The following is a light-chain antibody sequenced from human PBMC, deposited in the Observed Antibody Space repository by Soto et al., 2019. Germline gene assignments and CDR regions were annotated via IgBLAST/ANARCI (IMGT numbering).Light chain of an antibody. CDR3: RQYGSSLSIT. CDR2: GAS. Sequence: EIVLTQSPGTLSLSPGERATLSCRASQSVSSNYFAWYQQKPGQAPRLLIHGASRRATGIPDRFSGSGSGTDFTLTISRLEPEDFAVYYCRQYGSSLSITFGQGTRLEIK. CDR1: QSVSSNY. V-gene: IGKV3-20*01. J-gene: IGKJ5*01.